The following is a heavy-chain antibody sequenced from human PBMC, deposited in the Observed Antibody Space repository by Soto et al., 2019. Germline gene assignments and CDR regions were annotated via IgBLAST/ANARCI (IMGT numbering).Heavy chain of an antibody. CDR2: ISGSGGST. J-gene: IGHJ6*03. CDR3: AKGPYGDYYYYMDV. V-gene: IGHV3-23*01. CDR1: GFTFSSYA. D-gene: IGHD4-17*01. Sequence: GGSLRLACAASGFTFSSYAMSWVRQAPGKGLEWVSAISGSGGSTYYADSVKGRFTISRDNSKNTLYLQMNSLRAEDTAVYYCAKGPYGDYYYYMDVWGKGTTVTVSS.